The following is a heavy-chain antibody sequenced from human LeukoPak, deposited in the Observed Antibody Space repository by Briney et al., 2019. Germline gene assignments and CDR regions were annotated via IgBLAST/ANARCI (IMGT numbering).Heavy chain of an antibody. CDR1: GFTLSSYA. CDR3: ARDRDWNSGFDY. CDR2: ISTSSIYI. V-gene: IGHV3-21*01. J-gene: IGHJ4*02. Sequence: GGSLRLSCAASGFTLSSYAMSWVRQGPGKGLEWVSSISTSSIYIYYADSVKGRFTISRDNARNSLYLQMNSLRAEDTAVYYCARDRDWNSGFDYWGQGTLVTVSS. D-gene: IGHD1-7*01.